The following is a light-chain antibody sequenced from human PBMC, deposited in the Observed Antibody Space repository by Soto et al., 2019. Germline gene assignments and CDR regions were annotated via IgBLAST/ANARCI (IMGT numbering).Light chain of an antibody. CDR3: SSSTSRNLDV. Sequence: QLVLTQPASVSGSPGQSISISCTGTSSDVGGYNYVSWYQHHPGKAPKLMIFEVSNRPSGVSDRFSGSKSGNTASLTISGLQAEDEADYYCSSSTSRNLDVFGTGTKLTVL. J-gene: IGLJ1*01. CDR2: EVS. CDR1: SSDVGGYNY. V-gene: IGLV2-14*01.